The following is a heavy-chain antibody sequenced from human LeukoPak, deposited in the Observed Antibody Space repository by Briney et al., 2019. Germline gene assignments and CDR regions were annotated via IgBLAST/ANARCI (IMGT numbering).Heavy chain of an antibody. D-gene: IGHD4-17*01. Sequence: GGSMRLSCAASGFTFSSYSMNWVRQAPGKGLEWVSSISSSGSTIYHADSVKGRFTISRDNAKNSLYLQMNSLRAEDTAVYYCARDPYGDYGTCSMDVWGKGTTVTVSS. J-gene: IGHJ6*03. CDR2: ISSSGSTI. CDR1: GFTFSSYS. V-gene: IGHV3-48*04. CDR3: ARDPYGDYGTCSMDV.